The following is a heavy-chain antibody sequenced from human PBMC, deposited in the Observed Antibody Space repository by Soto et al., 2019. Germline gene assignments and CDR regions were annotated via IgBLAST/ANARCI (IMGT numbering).Heavy chain of an antibody. V-gene: IGHV3-23*01. J-gene: IGHJ4*02. CDR2: ISGSGGST. CDR1: GFPFSSYA. Sequence: EVQLLESGGGFVQPGGSLGLSCAASGFPFSSYAMTWVRQAPGKGLELVSLISGSGGSTYYADSVKGRFTISRDNSRDTLYLQMNSLRGEDTAVYYCAKVHGSGSYNNFPDYWGQGTLVTVSS. CDR3: AKVHGSGSYNNFPDY. D-gene: IGHD3-10*01.